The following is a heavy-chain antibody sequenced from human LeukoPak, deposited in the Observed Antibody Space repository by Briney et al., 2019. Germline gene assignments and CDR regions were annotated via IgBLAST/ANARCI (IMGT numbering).Heavy chain of an antibody. CDR2: IYYSGST. J-gene: IGHJ2*01. D-gene: IGHD6-25*01. V-gene: IGHV4-59*08. Sequence: AETLSPTCTVSGGSISSYCWSWIRQPPGKGLEWIGYIYYSGSTNYNPSLKSRVTISVDTSKNQFSLKLSSVTPADTAVYYCARQGGGFWYFDLWARGTLVTVSS. CDR3: ARQGGGFWYFDL. CDR1: GGSISSYC.